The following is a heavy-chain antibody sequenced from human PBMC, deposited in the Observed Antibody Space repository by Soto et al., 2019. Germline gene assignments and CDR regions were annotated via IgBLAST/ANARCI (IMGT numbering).Heavy chain of an antibody. CDR1: GFTFSSYA. Sequence: EVQLLESGGGLVQPGGSLRLSCAASGFTFSSYAMSWVRQAPGKGLEWISAITNSGGSTYYADSVKGRFTISRDNSKNTLYLQMNSLLAADTAVSYCANPVDIVATRTLDYWGQGTLVTVSS. J-gene: IGHJ4*02. D-gene: IGHD5-12*01. CDR2: ITNSGGST. V-gene: IGHV3-23*01. CDR3: ANPVDIVATRTLDY.